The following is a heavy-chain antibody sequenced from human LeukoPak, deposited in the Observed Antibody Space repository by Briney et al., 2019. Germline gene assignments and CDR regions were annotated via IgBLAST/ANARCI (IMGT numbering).Heavy chain of an antibody. J-gene: IGHJ5*02. CDR3: AGPMITFGGVIAP. Sequence: GGSLRLSCAASGFTFSSYEMNWVRQAPGKGLEWVSYISSSGSTIYYADSVKGRFTISRDNAKNSLYLQMNSLRAEDTAVYYCAGPMITFGGVIAPWGQGTLVTVSS. V-gene: IGHV3-48*03. D-gene: IGHD3-16*01. CDR2: ISSSGSTI. CDR1: GFTFSSYE.